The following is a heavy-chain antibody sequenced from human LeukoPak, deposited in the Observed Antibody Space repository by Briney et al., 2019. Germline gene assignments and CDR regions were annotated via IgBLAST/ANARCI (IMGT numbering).Heavy chain of an antibody. D-gene: IGHD6-19*01. V-gene: IGHV5-51*01. CDR3: ARQHDSSGWYVHFDY. Sequence: PGESLKISCKGSGYSFTSYWIGWVRQMPGKGLEWMGIIYPGDSDTRYSPSLQGQVTISADKSISTAYLQWSSLKASDTAMYYCARQHDSSGWYVHFDYWGQGTLVTVSS. CDR1: GYSFTSYW. J-gene: IGHJ4*02. CDR2: IYPGDSDT.